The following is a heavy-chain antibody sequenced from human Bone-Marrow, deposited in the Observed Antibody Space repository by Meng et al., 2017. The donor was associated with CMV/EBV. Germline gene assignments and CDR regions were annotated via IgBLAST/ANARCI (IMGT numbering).Heavy chain of an antibody. Sequence: GESLKISCAASGFTVSSNYMSWVRQAPGKGLQWVAYISSGGGNIYYADSVEGRFTISRDNAKKSLYLQMNNLRAEDTALYFCARQYDGFDPYYFDYWGHGTLVTVSS. CDR1: GFTVSSNY. CDR3: ARQYDGFDPYYFDY. J-gene: IGHJ4*01. CDR2: ISSGGGNI. D-gene: IGHD5-12*01. V-gene: IGHV3-11*04.